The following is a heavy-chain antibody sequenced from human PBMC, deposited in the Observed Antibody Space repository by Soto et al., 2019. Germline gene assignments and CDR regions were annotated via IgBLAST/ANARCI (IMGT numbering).Heavy chain of an antibody. CDR1: GFTFSTYA. CDR3: SGVKEGARDH. V-gene: IGHV3-48*01. Sequence: GGSLRLSCAASGFTFSTYAMSWVRQAPGKGLEWVSFITNRGGTMYYADSVKGRFTVSRXNAKNSLYLQMNSLRVEDTGAYYCSGVKEGARDHWGQGILVTVSS. D-gene: IGHD3-16*01. J-gene: IGHJ5*02. CDR2: ITNRGGTM.